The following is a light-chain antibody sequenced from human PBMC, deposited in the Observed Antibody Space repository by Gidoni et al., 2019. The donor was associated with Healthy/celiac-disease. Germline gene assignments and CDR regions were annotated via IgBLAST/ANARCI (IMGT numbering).Light chain of an antibody. V-gene: IGKV3-11*01. CDR1: QSVSSY. CDR3: QQRSNWPWT. CDR2: DAS. Sequence: EIVLTQYPATLSLSPGERATLSCRASQSVSSYLAWYLQNPGQAPRLLIYDASNRATGIPARFSGSVSGTDFTLTISSLEPEDFSVYYCQQRSNWPWTFGQXTKVEI. J-gene: IGKJ1*01.